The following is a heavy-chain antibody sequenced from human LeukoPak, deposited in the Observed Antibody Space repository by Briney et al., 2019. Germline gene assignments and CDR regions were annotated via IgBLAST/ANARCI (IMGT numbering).Heavy chain of an antibody. V-gene: IGHV4-59*11. Sequence: SETLSLTCTVSGGSISSHYWSWIRQPPGKGLEWIGYIYYSGSTNYNPSLESRVTISVDTSKNQFSLKLSSVTAADTAVYYCARESSGSYLRNYYYYYYMDVWGKGTTVTVSS. CDR1: GGSISSHY. CDR2: IYYSGST. CDR3: ARESSGSYLRNYYYYYYMDV. D-gene: IGHD1-26*01. J-gene: IGHJ6*03.